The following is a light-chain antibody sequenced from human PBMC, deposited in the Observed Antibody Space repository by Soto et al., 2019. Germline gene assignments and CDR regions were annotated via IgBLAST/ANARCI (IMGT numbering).Light chain of an antibody. CDR3: SSYTSSSNFVI. V-gene: IGLV2-14*01. CDR1: SSDVGGYNY. J-gene: IGLJ2*01. Sequence: QSALTQPASVSGSPGQSITISCTGTSSDVGGYNYVSWYQQHPGKAPKLLIYDVKNRPSGVSNRFSGSKSGNTASLTISGLQAEDEADYYCSSYTSSSNFVIFGGGTKLTVL. CDR2: DVK.